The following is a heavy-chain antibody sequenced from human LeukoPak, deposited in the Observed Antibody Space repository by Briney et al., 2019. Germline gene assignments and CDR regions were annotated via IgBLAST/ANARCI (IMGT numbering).Heavy chain of an antibody. Sequence: SGSSLRLSCAASGFTLSSFGMHWVRQAPGKGLEWVAFLWYDGSNKYYADSVKGRFTISRDNSNNTLYLQMNSLRAEDTAVYYCARGVVGATSDEVLEYFDYWGQGTLVTVSS. CDR2: LWYDGSNK. D-gene: IGHD1-26*01. V-gene: IGHV3-33*01. CDR3: ARGVVGATSDEVLEYFDY. CDR1: GFTLSSFG. J-gene: IGHJ4*02.